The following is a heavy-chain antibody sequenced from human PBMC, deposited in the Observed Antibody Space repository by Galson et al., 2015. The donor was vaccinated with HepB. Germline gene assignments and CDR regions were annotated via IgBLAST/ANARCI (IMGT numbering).Heavy chain of an antibody. CDR2: FDPEDGET. V-gene: IGHV1-24*01. CDR3: ATARITMVRGDYNGMDV. Sequence: SVKVSCKVSGYTLTELSMHWVRQAPGKGLEWMGGFDPEDGETIYAQKFQGRVTMTEDTSTDTAYMELSSLRSEDTAVYYCATARITMVRGDYNGMDVWGQGTTVTVSS. J-gene: IGHJ6*02. CDR1: GYTLTELS. D-gene: IGHD3-10*01.